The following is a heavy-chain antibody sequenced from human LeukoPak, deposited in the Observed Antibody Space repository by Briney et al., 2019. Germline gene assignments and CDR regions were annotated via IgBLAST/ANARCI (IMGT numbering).Heavy chain of an antibody. Sequence: SQTLSLTCAISVDSVSSNSVAWNWIRQSPSRGLEWLGRTYYRSKWYNDYAVSVKSRISINPDTSKNQFSLQLDSVTLEDTAVYYCARVSSRILDYWGQGTLVTVSS. CDR2: TYYRSKWYN. J-gene: IGHJ4*02. CDR1: VDSVSSNSVA. CDR3: ARVSSRILDY. D-gene: IGHD2-2*01. V-gene: IGHV6-1*01.